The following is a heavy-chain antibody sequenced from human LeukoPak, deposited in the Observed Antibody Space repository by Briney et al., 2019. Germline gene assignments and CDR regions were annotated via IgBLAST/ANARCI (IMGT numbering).Heavy chain of an antibody. D-gene: IGHD6-13*01. Sequence: GGALRLSCAASGFTLSSYSMRWVRHAPGKGLEWGSAISGSGGSTYYADSVKGRFTISRDNSKNTLYLQMNSLRAEDTAVYYCAKDFSAAATDAFDIWGQGTMVTVSS. J-gene: IGHJ3*02. CDR1: GFTLSSYS. CDR3: AKDFSAAATDAFDI. V-gene: IGHV3-23*01. CDR2: ISGSGGST.